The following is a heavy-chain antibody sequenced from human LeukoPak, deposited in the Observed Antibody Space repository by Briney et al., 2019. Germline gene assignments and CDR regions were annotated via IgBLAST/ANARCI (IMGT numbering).Heavy chain of an antibody. CDR1: GFTFSDYY. CDR2: ISSSGSTI. J-gene: IGHJ5*02. Sequence: GGSLRLSCAASGFTFSDYYMSWIRQAPGKGLEWVSYISSSGSTIYYADSVKGRFTISRDNAKNSLYLQMNSLRVEDTAIYYCTKSDGDRSSWYCASWGQGTLVTVSS. D-gene: IGHD6-13*01. V-gene: IGHV3-11*01. CDR3: TKSDGDRSSWYCAS.